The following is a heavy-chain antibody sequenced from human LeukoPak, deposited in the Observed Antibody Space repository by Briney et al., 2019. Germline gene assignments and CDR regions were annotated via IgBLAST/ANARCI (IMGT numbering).Heavy chain of an antibody. Sequence: SETLSLTCTVSGYSISSGYYWGWIRQPPGEGLEWIGSIYHSGSTYYNPSLKSRVTISVDTSKNQFSLKLSSVTAADTAVYYCARESGGSGSYYYWGQGTLVTVSS. CDR1: GYSISSGYY. J-gene: IGHJ4*02. V-gene: IGHV4-38-2*02. CDR3: ARESGGSGSYYY. D-gene: IGHD3-10*01. CDR2: IYHSGST.